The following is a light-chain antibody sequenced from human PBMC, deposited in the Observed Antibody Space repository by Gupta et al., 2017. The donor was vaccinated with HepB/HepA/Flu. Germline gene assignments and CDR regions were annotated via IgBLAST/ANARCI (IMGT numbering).Light chain of an antibody. CDR1: QSISSY. V-gene: IGKV1-39*01. J-gene: IGKJ2*02. Sequence: DIQMTQSPSSLSASVGDRVTITCRASQSISSYLNWYQQKPGKAPKLLIYAASSVQSGVPSRFSGSGSGTDFTLTISSLQPEDFATYYCQQSDSTPWTFGQGTKLEIK. CDR2: AAS. CDR3: QQSDSTPWT.